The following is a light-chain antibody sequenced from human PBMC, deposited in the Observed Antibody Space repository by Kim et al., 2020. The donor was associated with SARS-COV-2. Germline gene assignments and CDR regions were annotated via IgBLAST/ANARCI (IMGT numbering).Light chain of an antibody. CDR2: RNN. CDR3: ATWDDRLTEVM. V-gene: IGLV1-47*01. J-gene: IGLJ3*02. CDR1: RSNIGSNY. Sequence: GQRVTMSCSGSRSNIGSNYVYWYQQLPGTAPKLLIYRNNQRPSGVPDRFSGSRSDTSASLAISGLRSEDEAEYYCATWDDRLTEVMFGGGTQLTVL.